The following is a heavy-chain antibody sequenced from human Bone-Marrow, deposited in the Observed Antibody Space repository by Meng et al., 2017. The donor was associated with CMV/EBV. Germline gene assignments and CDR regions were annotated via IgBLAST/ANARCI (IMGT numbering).Heavy chain of an antibody. Sequence: ASVKVSCKVSGYTLTELSMHWVRQAPGKGLEWMGGFDPEDGETIYAQKFQGRVTMTEDTSTDTAYMELSSLRSEDTAVYYCATVVALTTVTTRDYVAPYNWFDPWGQGTRVTVSS. J-gene: IGHJ5*02. CDR2: FDPEDGET. CDR1: GYTLTELS. V-gene: IGHV1-24*01. CDR3: ATVVALTTVTTRDYVAPYNWFDP. D-gene: IGHD4-11*01.